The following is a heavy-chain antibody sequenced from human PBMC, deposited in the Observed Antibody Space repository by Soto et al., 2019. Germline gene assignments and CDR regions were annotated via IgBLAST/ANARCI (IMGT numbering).Heavy chain of an antibody. CDR1: GGTLSNYA. V-gene: IGHV1-69*01. CDR3: ARVRPTDYVGNYNNGMDV. Sequence: QVQLVQSGAEVKKPGSSVKVSCKASGGTLSNYAFTWVRQAPGQGLEWMGGIIPTFNTANYAQKFQGRVTITAYESTSTASMEVNSLRSEDTAVYYCARVRPTDYVGNYNNGMDVWGQGTTVTVSS. D-gene: IGHD4-17*01. CDR2: IIPTFNTA. J-gene: IGHJ6*02.